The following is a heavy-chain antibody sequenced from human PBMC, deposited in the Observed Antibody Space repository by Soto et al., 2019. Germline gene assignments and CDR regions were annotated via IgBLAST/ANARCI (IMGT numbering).Heavy chain of an antibody. CDR3: AKDLQAYGDYNYYYYGMDV. CDR2: ISYDGHNK. Sequence: QVQLVESGGGVVQPGGSLRLSCTDSGFTFTTFGIHWVRQAPGKGLEWVALISYDGHNKYYSDSVKSRFTISRDNYKNTLSLQMNSLRAEDTAVYYCAKDLQAYGDYNYYYYGMDVWGQGTTVSVSS. D-gene: IGHD4-17*01. V-gene: IGHV3-30*18. CDR1: GFTFTTFG. J-gene: IGHJ6*02.